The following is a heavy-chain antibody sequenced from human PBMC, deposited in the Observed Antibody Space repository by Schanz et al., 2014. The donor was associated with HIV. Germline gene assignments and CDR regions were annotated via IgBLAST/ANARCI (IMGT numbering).Heavy chain of an antibody. V-gene: IGHV3-30-3*02. Sequence: QVQLVESGGGVVQPGRSLRLSCAVSGFTFSNYAMHWVRQAPGKGLEWVAVISYDGSNKYYADSVKGRFTISRDNAKNSLYLQMNSLRAEDTAVYYCAKMEMAIVRWYYGMDVWGQGTTVTVSS. CDR3: AKMEMAIVRWYYGMDV. J-gene: IGHJ6*02. D-gene: IGHD3-16*02. CDR1: GFTFSNYA. CDR2: ISYDGSNK.